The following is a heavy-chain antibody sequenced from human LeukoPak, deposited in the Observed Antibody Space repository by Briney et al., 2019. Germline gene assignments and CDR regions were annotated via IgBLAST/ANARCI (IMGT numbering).Heavy chain of an antibody. Sequence: GGSLRLSCAASGFTFSSYWMHWVRQVPGKGLLWVSRISTDGSGAIYAGSVKGRFTVSTDIAKETVYLQMNSLRDEDTAVYYCAREATGYGGGHLFDHWGRGNLVTVSS. V-gene: IGHV3-74*01. CDR2: ISTDGSGA. CDR3: AREATGYGGGHLFDH. D-gene: IGHD4-23*01. CDR1: GFTFSSYW. J-gene: IGHJ4*02.